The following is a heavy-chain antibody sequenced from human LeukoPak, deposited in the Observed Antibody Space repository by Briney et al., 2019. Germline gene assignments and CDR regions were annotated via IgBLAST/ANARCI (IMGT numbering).Heavy chain of an antibody. V-gene: IGHV4-59*08. CDR1: GGSISSYY. CDR2: IHYSGST. J-gene: IGHJ4*02. D-gene: IGHD3-22*01. CDR3: ATQGYFDSSGYYYFAVDY. Sequence: SETLSLTCTVSGGSISSYYWSWIRQPPGKGLEWIGYIHYSGSTNYNPSLKSRVTISVDTSKNQFSLKLSSVTAADTAVYYCATQGYFDSSGYYYFAVDYWGQGTLDTVSS.